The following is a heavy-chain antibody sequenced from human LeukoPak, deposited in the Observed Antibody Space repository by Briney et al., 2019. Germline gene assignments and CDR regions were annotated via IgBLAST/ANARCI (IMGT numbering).Heavy chain of an antibody. CDR3: ARDPSHITIFVWRESMDV. D-gene: IGHD3-3*01. CDR2: MNPNSGNT. CDR1: GYTFTSYD. J-gene: IGHJ6*02. Sequence: GASVKVSCKASGYTFTSYDINWVRQATGQGLEWMGWMNPNSGNTGYAQKFQGRVTMTRNTSISTAYMELSSLRSEDTAVYYCARDPSHITIFVWRESMDVWGQGTTVTVSS. V-gene: IGHV1-8*01.